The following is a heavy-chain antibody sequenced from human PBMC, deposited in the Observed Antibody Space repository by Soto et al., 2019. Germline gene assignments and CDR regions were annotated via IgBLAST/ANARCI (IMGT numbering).Heavy chain of an antibody. D-gene: IGHD2-21*02. CDR2: IIPICGTA. J-gene: IGHJ3*02. CDR3: GLGAVVTAHDAFDI. CDR1: GGTFSSYA. V-gene: IGHV1-69*12. Sequence: QVQLVQSGAEVKKPESSVKVSCKASGGTFSSYAISWVRQAPGQGLEWMGGIIPICGTANYAQKFQGRVSITADESTSTAYMELSSLRSEDTAVYYCGLGAVVTAHDAFDIWGQGTMVTVSS.